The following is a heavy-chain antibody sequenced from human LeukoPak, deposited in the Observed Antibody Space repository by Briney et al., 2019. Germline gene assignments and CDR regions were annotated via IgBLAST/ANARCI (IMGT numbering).Heavy chain of an antibody. V-gene: IGHV1-2*02. CDR3: ARESDYYDSSGYYFSWFDP. J-gene: IGHJ5*02. CDR1: GYTFIGYY. CDR2: INPNSGGT. Sequence: GASVKVSCKASGYTFIGYYMHWVRQAPGQGLEWMGWINPNSGGTNYAQKFQGRVTMTRDTSISTAYMELSRLRSDDTAVYYCARESDYYDSSGYYFSWFDPWGQGTLVTVSS. D-gene: IGHD3-22*01.